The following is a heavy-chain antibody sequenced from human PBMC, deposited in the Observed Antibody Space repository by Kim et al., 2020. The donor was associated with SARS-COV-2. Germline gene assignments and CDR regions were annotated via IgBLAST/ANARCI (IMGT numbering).Heavy chain of an antibody. CDR2: MNPNSGNT. D-gene: IGHD3-3*01. Sequence: ASVKVSCKAAGYTFTRYDINWVRQAPGQGFEGMGWMNPNSGNTGYAQKFQGRVTMTSDTSISTAYMELSGLRFEDTAFYYCARGRFTTIFVVTIRSDGFD. V-gene: IGHV1-8*01. J-gene: IGHJ3*01. CDR1: GYTFTRYD. CDR3: ARGRFTTIFVVTIRSDGFD.